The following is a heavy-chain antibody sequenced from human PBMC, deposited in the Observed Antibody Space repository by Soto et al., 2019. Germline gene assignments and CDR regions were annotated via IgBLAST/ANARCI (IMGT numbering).Heavy chain of an antibody. CDR1: GGSFSSYY. CDR3: ARLYPPLRGSSWLDY. Sequence: SETLSLTCSVSGGSFSSYYWSWIRQPPGKGLEWIGYIFYSGSTNYNPSLKSRVTISVDTSKNQFSLKLSSVTAADTAVYYCARLYPPLRGSSWLDYWGQGTLVTVSS. CDR2: IFYSGST. V-gene: IGHV4-59*12. J-gene: IGHJ4*02. D-gene: IGHD6-13*01.